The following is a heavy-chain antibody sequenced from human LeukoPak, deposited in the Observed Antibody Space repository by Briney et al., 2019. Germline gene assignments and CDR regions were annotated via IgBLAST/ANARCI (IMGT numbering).Heavy chain of an antibody. V-gene: IGHV3-30*02. CDR2: MWYEGTNK. D-gene: IGHD6-13*01. J-gene: IGHJ4*02. CDR1: GFTFSNYG. Sequence: GGSLRLSCAPSGFTFSNYGMHWVREAPGKGLEWVAFMWYEGTNKYYADSVKGRFTISRDNSKSTLYLQMNSLRAEDTAAYYCATSTQVAAPGTAYFDYWGQGTLVTVSS. CDR3: ATSTQVAAPGTAYFDY.